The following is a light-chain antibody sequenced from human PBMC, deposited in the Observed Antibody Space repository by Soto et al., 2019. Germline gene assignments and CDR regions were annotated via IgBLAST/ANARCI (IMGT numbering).Light chain of an antibody. CDR1: SSDVGSYDL. CDR2: EDN. CDR3: CSYAGGSTYV. V-gene: IGLV2-23*01. J-gene: IGLJ1*01. Sequence: QSALTQPASVSGSPGQSITISCTGTSSDVGSYDLVSWYRQHPGKAPKLMIYEDNKRPSGISNRFSGSKSGNTASLTISGLQAEDEADYYCCSYAGGSTYVFGTGTKVTVL.